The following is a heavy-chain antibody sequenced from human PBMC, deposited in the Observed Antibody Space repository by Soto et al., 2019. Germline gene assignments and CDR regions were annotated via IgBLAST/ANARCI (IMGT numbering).Heavy chain of an antibody. CDR3: ARVRRGTMIVVVMAFDY. CDR2: IYYSGST. D-gene: IGHD3-22*01. V-gene: IGHV4-31*03. Sequence: SETLSLTCTVSGGSISSGGYYWSWIRQHPGKGLEWIGYIYYSGSTYYNPSLKSRVTISVDTSKNQFSLKLSSVTAADTAVYYCARVRRGTMIVVVMAFDYWGQGTVVTVSS. CDR1: GGSISSGGYY. J-gene: IGHJ4*02.